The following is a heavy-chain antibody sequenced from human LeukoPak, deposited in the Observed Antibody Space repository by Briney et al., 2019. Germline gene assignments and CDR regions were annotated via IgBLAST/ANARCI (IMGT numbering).Heavy chain of an antibody. J-gene: IGHJ4*02. CDR2: ISGSGGST. Sequence: GRSLRLSCAASGFTFSSYAMSWVRQAPGKGLEWVSAISGSGGSTYYADSVKGRFTISRDNSKNTLYLQMNSLRAEDTAVYYCAKGGWLQYYFDYWGQGTLVTVSS. V-gene: IGHV3-23*01. D-gene: IGHD5-24*01. CDR3: AKGGWLQYYFDY. CDR1: GFTFSSYA.